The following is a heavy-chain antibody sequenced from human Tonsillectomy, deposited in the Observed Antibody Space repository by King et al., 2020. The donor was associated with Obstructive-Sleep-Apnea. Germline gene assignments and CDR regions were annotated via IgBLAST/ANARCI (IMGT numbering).Heavy chain of an antibody. CDR3: ARDPGGSSGWWVGSIDDY. CDR2: ISSSSSTI. Sequence: QLVQSGGGLVQPGGSLRLSCAASGFTFSSYSMNWVRQAPGKGLEWVSYISSSSSTIYYADSVKGRFTISRDNAKNSLYLQMNSLRAEDTAVYYCARDPGGSSGWWVGSIDDYWGQGTLVTVSS. V-gene: IGHV3-48*04. CDR1: GFTFSSYS. D-gene: IGHD6-19*01. J-gene: IGHJ4*02.